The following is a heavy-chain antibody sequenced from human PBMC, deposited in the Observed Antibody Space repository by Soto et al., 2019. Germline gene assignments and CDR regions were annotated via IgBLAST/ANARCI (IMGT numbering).Heavy chain of an antibody. D-gene: IGHD6-13*01. CDR1: GGSISSYY. CDR2: IHYSGST. V-gene: IGHV4-59*08. Sequence: SETLSLTCTVSGGSISSYYWSWMRQPPGKGLEWIGHIHYSGSTNYNPSLKSRVTMSADTSKNQFSLKLSSVTAADTAVYYCARILIAAAGLDSYYYYMDVWGKGTTVTVSS. CDR3: ARILIAAAGLDSYYYYMDV. J-gene: IGHJ6*03.